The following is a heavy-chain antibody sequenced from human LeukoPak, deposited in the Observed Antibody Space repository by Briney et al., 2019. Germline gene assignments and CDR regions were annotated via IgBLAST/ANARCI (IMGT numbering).Heavy chain of an antibody. J-gene: IGHJ4*02. D-gene: IGHD1-1*01. CDR2: ISYDGSTK. CDR3: AKGQELDDGVFDS. Sequence: GGSLRLSCAASGFTFSSYAMHWVRQAPGKGLEWVAVISYDGSTKYYADSVKGRFTISRDNSRQTLFLQMSSLRVEDTATYYCAKGQELDDGVFDSWGQGTLVTVSS. CDR1: GFTFSSYA. V-gene: IGHV3-30-3*01.